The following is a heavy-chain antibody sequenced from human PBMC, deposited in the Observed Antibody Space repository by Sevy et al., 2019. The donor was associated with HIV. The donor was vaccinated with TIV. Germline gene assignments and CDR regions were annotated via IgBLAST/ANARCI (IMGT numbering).Heavy chain of an antibody. CDR2: ISGPGLST. J-gene: IGHJ3*01. D-gene: IGHD3-22*01. V-gene: IGHV3-23*01. CDR3: AKALNPALESMIEVVLRTLKGFDV. Sequence: GGSPRLSCAASGFTFNTHAMTWVRQAPGKGLEWVSVISGPGLSTYYADSVKGRFTISRDNSKNTLYPQMNSLRADDTATYYCAKALNPALESMIEVVLRTLKGFDVWGQGTMVTVSS. CDR1: GFTFNTHA.